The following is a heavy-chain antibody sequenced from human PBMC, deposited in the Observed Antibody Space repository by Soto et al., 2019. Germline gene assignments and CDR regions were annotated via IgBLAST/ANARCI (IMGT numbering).Heavy chain of an antibody. CDR3: ARVPTSDIWFGEYNFDY. Sequence: QVQLVQSGAEVKKPGASVKVSCKASGYTFTSYGISWVRQAPGQGLEWMGWISAYNGNTNYAQKLQGRVTMTTDTSXSXXYMELRSLRSDDTAVYYCARVPTSDIWFGEYNFDYWGQGTLVTVSS. CDR2: ISAYNGNT. J-gene: IGHJ4*02. CDR1: GYTFTSYG. V-gene: IGHV1-18*01. D-gene: IGHD3-10*01.